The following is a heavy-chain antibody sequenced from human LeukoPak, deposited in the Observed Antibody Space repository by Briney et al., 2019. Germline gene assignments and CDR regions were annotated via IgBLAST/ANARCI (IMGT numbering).Heavy chain of an antibody. V-gene: IGHV3-73*01. D-gene: IGHD2-2*01. J-gene: IGHJ6*03. CDR1: GFTFSGSA. CDR2: IRSKANSYAT. Sequence: GGSLRLSCAASGFTFSGSAMHWVRQASGKGLEWVGRIRSKANSYATAYAASVKGRFTISRDDSKNTAYLQMNSLKTEDTAVYYCTRHRIVVVPYYDYYMDVWGKGTTVTVSS. CDR3: TRHRIVVVPYYDYYMDV.